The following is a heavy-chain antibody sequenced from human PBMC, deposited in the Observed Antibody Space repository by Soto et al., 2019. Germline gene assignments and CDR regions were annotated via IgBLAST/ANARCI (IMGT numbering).Heavy chain of an antibody. Sequence: LRLSCAASGFTFSSYAMSWVLQAPGKGLEWVSAXXGXGXXXYXXXSVKGRFTISRDNYKNMLYLQMSSLRAEDTAVYYCAKMQQSNGMDVWGQGTTVTVSS. CDR1: GFTFSSYA. CDR3: AKMQQSNGMDV. V-gene: IGHV3-23*01. J-gene: IGHJ6*02. D-gene: IGHD4-4*01. CDR2: XXGXGXXX.